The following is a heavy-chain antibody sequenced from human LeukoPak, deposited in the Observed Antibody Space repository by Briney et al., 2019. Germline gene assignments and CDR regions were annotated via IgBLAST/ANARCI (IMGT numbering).Heavy chain of an antibody. J-gene: IGHJ4*02. Sequence: ASVKVSCKASGGTFTSYIIKWVRQAPGQGLEWMGWISPYNGNTNYAQKLQGRVTMTTDTSTSTAYMELRSLRSDDTAVYYCARKNFEWLLTYFDYWGQGALVTASS. CDR3: ARKNFEWLLTYFDY. CDR1: GGTFTSYI. CDR2: ISPYNGNT. V-gene: IGHV1-18*01. D-gene: IGHD3-9*01.